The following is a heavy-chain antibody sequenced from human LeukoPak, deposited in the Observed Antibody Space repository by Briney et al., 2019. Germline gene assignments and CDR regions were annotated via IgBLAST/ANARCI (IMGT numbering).Heavy chain of an antibody. CDR2: IIAYNGNT. CDR3: ARVNRGGDQRRWFDP. J-gene: IGHJ5*02. CDR1: GYTFTSYG. V-gene: IGHV1-18*01. D-gene: IGHD2-21*02. Sequence: ASVKVSCRASGYTFTSYGISWVRQAPGQGLEWMGWIIAYNGNTNYAQKLQGRVTMTTDTSTSTAYMELRSLRSDDTAVYYCARVNRGGDQRRWFDPWGQGTLVTVSS.